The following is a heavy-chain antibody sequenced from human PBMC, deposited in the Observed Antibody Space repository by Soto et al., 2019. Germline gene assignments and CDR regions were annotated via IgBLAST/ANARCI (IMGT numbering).Heavy chain of an antibody. D-gene: IGHD6-13*01. CDR3: ARGWGGQQLAYYYYYGMDV. V-gene: IGHV3-48*02. CDR1: GFTFSSYS. CDR2: ISSSSSTI. Sequence: LRLSCAASGFTFSSYSMNWVRQAPGKGLEWVSYISSSSSTIYYADSVKGRFTISRDNAKNSLYLQVNSLRDEDTAVYYCARGWGGQQLAYYYYYGMDVWGQGTTVTVSS. J-gene: IGHJ6*02.